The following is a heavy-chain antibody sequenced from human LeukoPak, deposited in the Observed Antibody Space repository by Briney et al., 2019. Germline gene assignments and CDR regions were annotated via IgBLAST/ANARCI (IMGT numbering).Heavy chain of an antibody. CDR3: ATELKAGYSSGWEDY. V-gene: IGHV1-24*01. D-gene: IGHD6-19*01. J-gene: IGHJ4*02. Sequence: ASVKGSCKVSGYTLTELSMHWVRQAPGKGLEWMGGFDPEDGETIYAQKFQGRVTMTEDTSTDTAYMELSSLRSEDTAVYYCATELKAGYSSGWEDYWGQGTLVTVSS. CDR2: FDPEDGET. CDR1: GYTLTELS.